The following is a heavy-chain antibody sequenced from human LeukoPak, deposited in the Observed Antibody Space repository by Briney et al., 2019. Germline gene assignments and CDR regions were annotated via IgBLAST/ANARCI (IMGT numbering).Heavy chain of an antibody. CDR2: INSDGSST. CDR1: GFTFSSYW. D-gene: IGHD3-22*01. Sequence: PGGSLRLSCAASGFTFSSYWMHWVRQAPGKGLVWVSRINSDGSSTSYADSVKGRFTISRDNAKNTLYLQMNSLRAEDTAVYYCARGNYYDSSGYYPLPSPAFDYWGQGTLVTVSS. V-gene: IGHV3-74*01. J-gene: IGHJ4*02. CDR3: ARGNYYDSSGYYPLPSPAFDY.